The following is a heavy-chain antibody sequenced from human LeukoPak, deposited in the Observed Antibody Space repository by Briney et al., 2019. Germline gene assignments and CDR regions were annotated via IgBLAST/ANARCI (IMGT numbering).Heavy chain of an antibody. D-gene: IGHD3-22*01. J-gene: IGHJ4*02. V-gene: IGHV1-69*13. CDR1: GGTFSSYA. Sequence: SVKVSCKASGGTFSSYAISWVRQAPGQGLEWMGGIIPIFGTANYAQKFQGRVTITADESTSTAYMELSSLRSEDTAVYYCARAGRGGSGYYYDSAGYYFDYWGQGTLVTVSS. CDR2: IIPIFGTA. CDR3: ARAGRGGSGYYYDSAGYYFDY.